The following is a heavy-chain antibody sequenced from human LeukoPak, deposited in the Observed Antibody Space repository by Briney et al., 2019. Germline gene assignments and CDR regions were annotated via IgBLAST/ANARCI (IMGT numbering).Heavy chain of an antibody. D-gene: IGHD5-18*01. CDR1: GGSISSYY. J-gene: IGHJ4*02. CDR3: ARQRGYSYVADY. CDR2: NYYSGST. V-gene: IGHV4-59*08. Sequence: SETLSLTCTVSGGSISSYYWSWIRQPPGKGLEWIGYNYYSGSTNYNPSLKSRVTISVDTSKNQFSLKLSSVTAADTAVYYCARQRGYSYVADYWGQGTLVTVSS.